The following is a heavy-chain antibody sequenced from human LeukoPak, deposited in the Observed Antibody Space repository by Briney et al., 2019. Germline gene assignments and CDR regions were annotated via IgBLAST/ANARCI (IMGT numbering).Heavy chain of an antibody. CDR1: GGSISSYY. Sequence: KPSETLSLTCTVSGGSISSYYWSWIRQPPGKGLEWIGYIYYSESTNYNPTLKSRVTISVDTSKFQFSLKLSSVTAADTAVYYCARGRTSYYDYVWGSYRPHYGMDVWGQGTTVTVSS. CDR2: IYYSEST. CDR3: ARGRTSYYDYVWGSYRPHYGMDV. V-gene: IGHV4-59*01. J-gene: IGHJ6*02. D-gene: IGHD3-16*02.